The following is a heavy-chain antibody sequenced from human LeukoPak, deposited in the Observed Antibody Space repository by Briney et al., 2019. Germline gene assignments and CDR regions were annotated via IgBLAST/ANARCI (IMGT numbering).Heavy chain of an antibody. CDR3: ARARGSGWYPLRY. Sequence: SVRVSCKASGGSFSSYAITWVRQAPGQGLEWMGRIIPIFGPANYAQKFQGRVTITTDESTSTSSMELSSLTSEDTAVYYCARARGSGWYPLRYWGQGTLVTVSS. D-gene: IGHD6-19*01. CDR2: IIPIFGPA. CDR1: GGSFSSYA. V-gene: IGHV1-69*05. J-gene: IGHJ4*02.